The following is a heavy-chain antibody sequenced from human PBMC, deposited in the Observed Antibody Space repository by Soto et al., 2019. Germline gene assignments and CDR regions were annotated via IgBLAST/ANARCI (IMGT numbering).Heavy chain of an antibody. V-gene: IGHV3-30*18. CDR2: ISYDGSNK. J-gene: IGHJ4*02. CDR3: AKGSSSTSNFDY. Sequence: PGGSLRLSCAASVFTFSSYGMHWVRQAPGKGLEWVAVISYDGSNKYYADSVKGRFTISRDNSKNTLYLQMNSLRAEDTAVYYCAKGSSSTSNFDYWGQGTLVTVSS. D-gene: IGHD6-6*01. CDR1: VFTFSSYG.